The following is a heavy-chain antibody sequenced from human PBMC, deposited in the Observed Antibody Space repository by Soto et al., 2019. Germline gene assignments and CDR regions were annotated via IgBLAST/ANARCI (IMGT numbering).Heavy chain of an antibody. Sequence: SVKVSCKESGGTCIIYAISWVRRAPVQGLEWMGGIIPIFGTANYAQKFQGRVTITADESTSTAYMELSSLRSEDTAVYYCARGVIAAAGMNWFDPWGQGTLVTVSS. CDR2: IIPIFGTA. CDR3: ARGVIAAAGMNWFDP. CDR1: GGTCIIYA. J-gene: IGHJ5*02. D-gene: IGHD6-13*01. V-gene: IGHV1-69*13.